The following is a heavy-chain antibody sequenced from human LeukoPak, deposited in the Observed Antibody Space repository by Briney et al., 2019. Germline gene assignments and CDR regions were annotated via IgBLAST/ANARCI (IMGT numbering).Heavy chain of an antibody. J-gene: IGHJ4*02. CDR3: AREDSGTDEGFDY. V-gene: IGHV1-69*13. CDR2: NIPIFGTA. CDR1: GGTFSSYA. D-gene: IGHD1-26*01. Sequence: SVKVSCKASGGTFSSYAISWVRQAPGQGLEWMGANIPIFGTANYAQKFQGRVTITADESTSTAYMELSSLRSEDTAVYYCAREDSGTDEGFDYWGQGTLVTVSS.